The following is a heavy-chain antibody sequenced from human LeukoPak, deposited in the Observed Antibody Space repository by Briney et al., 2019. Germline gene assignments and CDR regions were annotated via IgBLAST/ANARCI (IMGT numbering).Heavy chain of an antibody. CDR3: ASFSGSDFDY. CDR2: ISSSGSST. V-gene: IGHV3-48*02. Sequence: SGGSLRLSGAASGFTFIRYSMNWVRQAPGKGLEWVSYISSSGSSTYYADSVKGRFTVSRDNAKNSLYLQMNSLRDEDTAVYYCASFSGSDFDYWGQGTLVTVSS. J-gene: IGHJ4*02. CDR1: GFTFIRYS. D-gene: IGHD3-10*01.